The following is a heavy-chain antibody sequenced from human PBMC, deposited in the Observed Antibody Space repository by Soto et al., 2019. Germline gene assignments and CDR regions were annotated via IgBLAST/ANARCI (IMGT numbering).Heavy chain of an antibody. D-gene: IGHD2-2*01. Sequence: ASVKVSCKASGYTFTSYGLSWVRQAPGQGLEWMGWISSYNENTNYAQKFQGRVTMTTGPSTSTAYMELGGLRSDDTAVYYCARDRYHLPRALYYYYYYMDVWGEGTTVTVSS. CDR3: ARDRYHLPRALYYYYYYMDV. CDR1: GYTFTSYG. J-gene: IGHJ6*03. CDR2: ISSYNENT. V-gene: IGHV1-18*01.